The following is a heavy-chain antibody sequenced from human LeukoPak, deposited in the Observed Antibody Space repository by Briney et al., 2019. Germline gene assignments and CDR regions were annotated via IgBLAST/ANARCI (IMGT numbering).Heavy chain of an antibody. CDR2: ISAYNGNT. V-gene: IGHV1-18*01. CDR1: GYTFTSYG. J-gene: IGHJ4*02. CDR3: ARITGYSSGWYIFYFDY. D-gene: IGHD6-19*01. Sequence: ASVKVSCKASGYTFTSYGISWVRQAPGQGLEWMGWISAYNGNTNYAQKLQGRVTMTTDTSTSTAYMELRSLRSDDTAVYYCARITGYSSGWYIFYFDYWGQGTLVTVSS.